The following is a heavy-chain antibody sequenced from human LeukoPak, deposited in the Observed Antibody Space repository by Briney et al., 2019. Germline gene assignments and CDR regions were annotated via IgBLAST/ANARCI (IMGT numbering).Heavy chain of an antibody. D-gene: IGHD2-15*01. CDR2: INHSGST. V-gene: IGHV4-34*01. Sequence: SETLSLTCAVYGGSFSGYYWSWIRQPPGKGLEWIGEINHSGSTNYNPSLKSRVTISVDTSKNQFSLKLSSVTAADTAVYYCARGKIVNGVYYYYYYMDVWGKGTTVTVSS. J-gene: IGHJ6*03. CDR3: ARGKIVNGVYYYYYYMDV. CDR1: GGSFSGYY.